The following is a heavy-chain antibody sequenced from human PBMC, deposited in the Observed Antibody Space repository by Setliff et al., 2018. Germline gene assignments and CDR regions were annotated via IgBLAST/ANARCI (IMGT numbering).Heavy chain of an antibody. CDR2: VTVYNGNT. CDR3: ARVESMVRGKNILRHFDY. J-gene: IGHJ4*02. Sequence: GASVKVSCKASGYTSSNYGVTWVRQAPGQGPEWMGWVTVYNGNTKYAQNLQGRLTLTTDISTSTAYMELGSLTTDDTAVYYCARVESMVRGKNILRHFDYSSQR. D-gene: IGHD3-10*01. V-gene: IGHV1-18*01. CDR1: GYTSSNYG.